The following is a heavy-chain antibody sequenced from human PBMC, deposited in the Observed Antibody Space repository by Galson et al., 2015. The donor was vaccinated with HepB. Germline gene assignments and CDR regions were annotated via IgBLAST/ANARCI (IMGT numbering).Heavy chain of an antibody. CDR1: GYTFTSYA. D-gene: IGHD3-22*01. Sequence: SVKVSCKASGYTFTSYAMHWVRQAPGQRLEWMGWINAGNGNTKYSQKFQGRVTITRDTSASTAYMELSSLRSEDTAVYYCARDFYYYDSSGYYYDPHYYYYYGMDVWGQGTTVTVSS. CDR2: INAGNGNT. CDR3: ARDFYYYDSSGYYYDPHYYYYYGMDV. V-gene: IGHV1-3*01. J-gene: IGHJ6*02.